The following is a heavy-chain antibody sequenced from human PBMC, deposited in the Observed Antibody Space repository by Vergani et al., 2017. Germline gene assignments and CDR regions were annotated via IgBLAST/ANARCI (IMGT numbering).Heavy chain of an antibody. J-gene: IGHJ4*02. CDR3: ARSVDTATYYFDY. Sequence: VQLVQSGAEVKKPGESLKISCKGSGFSFTSYWIGWVRQMPGKGLEWMGIIYPSDSDTRYSPSFQGQVTISADNSISTAYLQWSRLKASDTAVYYCARSVDTATYYFDYWGQGTLVTVSS. V-gene: IGHV5-51*03. CDR1: GFSFTSYW. CDR2: IYPSDSDT. D-gene: IGHD5-18*01.